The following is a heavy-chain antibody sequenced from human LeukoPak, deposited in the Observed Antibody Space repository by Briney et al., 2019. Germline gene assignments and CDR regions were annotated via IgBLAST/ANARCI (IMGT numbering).Heavy chain of an antibody. CDR1: GFTFSGSA. Sequence: GGSLRLSCAASGFTFSGSAMHWVRQASGKGLEWVGRIRSKANSYATAYAASVKGRFTISRDDSKNTAYLQMNSLKTEDTAVYYCTRRGSRWHDYWGQGTLVTVSS. CDR2: IRSKANSYAT. V-gene: IGHV3-73*01. D-gene: IGHD6-13*01. J-gene: IGHJ4*02. CDR3: TRRGSRWHDY.